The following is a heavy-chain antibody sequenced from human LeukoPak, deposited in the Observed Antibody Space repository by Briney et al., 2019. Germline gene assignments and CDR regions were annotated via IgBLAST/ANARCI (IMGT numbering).Heavy chain of an antibody. CDR1: GFTFSSYA. D-gene: IGHD6-19*01. Sequence: GGSLRLSCAASGFTFSSYAMSWVRQAPGKGLEWVSALSGGGGGTYYADSVKGRFTISRDNSMNTLYLQMNSLTAEDTAVYYCAKDAAAVNSSGWFYFDYWGQGTLVTVSS. V-gene: IGHV3-23*01. CDR3: AKDAAAVNSSGWFYFDY. J-gene: IGHJ4*02. CDR2: LSGGGGGT.